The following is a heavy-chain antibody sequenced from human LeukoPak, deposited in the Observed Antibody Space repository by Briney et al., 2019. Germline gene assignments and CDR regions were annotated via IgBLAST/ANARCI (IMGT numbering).Heavy chain of an antibody. V-gene: IGHV3-74*01. D-gene: IGHD1-26*01. J-gene: IGHJ4*02. CDR3: TREVSGSLYFDY. CDR2: INIDGSSG. Sequence: GRSLRLSCAASGFTFDDYAMHWVRQAPGKGLVWASRINIDGSSGSYADSVEGRFTISRDNAKNTLYLQMNSLRAEDTAVYYCTREVSGSLYFDYWGQGTLVTVSS. CDR1: GFTFDDYA.